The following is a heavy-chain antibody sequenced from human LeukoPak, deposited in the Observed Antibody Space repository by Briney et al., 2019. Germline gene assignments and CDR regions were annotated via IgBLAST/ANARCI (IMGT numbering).Heavy chain of an antibody. Sequence: GGSLRLSCAASGFTFSSYGMHWVRQAPGQGLEWVAVISYDGSNKYYADSVKGRFTISRDKSKNTLYLQMNSLRPEDTAMYYCANAYPQGSFDYWGQGTLVTVSS. CDR2: ISYDGSNK. D-gene: IGHD2-2*02. J-gene: IGHJ4*02. CDR3: ANAYPQGSFDY. CDR1: GFTFSSYG. V-gene: IGHV3-30*18.